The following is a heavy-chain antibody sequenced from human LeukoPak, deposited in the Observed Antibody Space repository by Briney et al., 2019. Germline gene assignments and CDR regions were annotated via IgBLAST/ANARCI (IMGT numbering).Heavy chain of an antibody. CDR1: GYTFTGYY. CDR2: INPNSGGT. Sequence: ASVKVSCKASGYTFTGYYMHWVRQAPGQGLEWMGWINPNSGGTNYAQKFQGRVTMTRDTSISTAYMELSRLRSDDTAVYYCARVGVPATGYYYYYMDVWGKGTTVTVSS. CDR3: ARVGVPATGYYYYYMDV. J-gene: IGHJ6*03. V-gene: IGHV1-2*02. D-gene: IGHD2-2*01.